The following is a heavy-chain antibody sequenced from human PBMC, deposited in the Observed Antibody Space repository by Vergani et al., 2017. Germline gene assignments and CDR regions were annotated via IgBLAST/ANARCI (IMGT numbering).Heavy chain of an antibody. CDR3: ARDRDTAMVHDY. D-gene: IGHD5-18*01. CDR1: GFTFSSYS. CDR2: ISSSSSYI. J-gene: IGHJ4*02. Sequence: VHLVESGGGVVKPGGSLRLSCAASGFTFSSYSMNWVRQAPGKGLEWVSSISSSSSYIYYADSVKGRFTISRDNAKNSLYLQMNSLRAEDTAVYYCARDRDTAMVHDYWGQGTLVTVSS. V-gene: IGHV3-21*01.